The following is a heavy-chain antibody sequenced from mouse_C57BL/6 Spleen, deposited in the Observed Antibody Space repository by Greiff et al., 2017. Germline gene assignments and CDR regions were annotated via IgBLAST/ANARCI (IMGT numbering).Heavy chain of an antibody. CDR2: ISYDGSN. CDR3: AREADYAFAY. J-gene: IGHJ3*01. V-gene: IGHV3-6*01. D-gene: IGHD2-4*01. CDR1: GYSITSGYY. Sequence: DVKLQESGPGLVKPSQSLSLTCSVTGYSITSGYYWNWIRQFPGNKLEWMGYISYDGSNNYNPSLKNRISITRDTSKNQFFLKLNSVTTEDTATYYCAREADYAFAYWGQGTLVTVSA.